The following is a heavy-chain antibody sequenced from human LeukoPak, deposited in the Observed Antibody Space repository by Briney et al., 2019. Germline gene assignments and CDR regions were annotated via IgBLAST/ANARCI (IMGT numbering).Heavy chain of an antibody. CDR1: GGTFSSYA. D-gene: IGHD6-25*01. V-gene: IGHV1-69*04. CDR3: ARARRLAYYYYMDV. Sequence: GASVKVSCKASGGTFSSYAISWVRQAPGQGLEWMGRIIPILGIANYAQKFQGRVTITADKSTSTAYMELSSLRSEDTAVYYCARARRLAYYYYMDVWGKGTTVTVSS. J-gene: IGHJ6*03. CDR2: IIPILGIA.